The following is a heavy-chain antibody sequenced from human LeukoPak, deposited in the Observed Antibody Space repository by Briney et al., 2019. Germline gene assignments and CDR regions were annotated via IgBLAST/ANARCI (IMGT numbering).Heavy chain of an antibody. CDR1: GGTFSSYA. Sequence: GASVKVSCKASGGTFSSYAISWVRQAPGQGLEWMGGIIPIFGTANYAQKFQGRVTITADESTSTAYIELSSLRSEDTAVYYCAREILLTMGPNWFDPWGQGTLVTVSS. V-gene: IGHV1-69*13. J-gene: IGHJ5*02. CDR2: IIPIFGTA. D-gene: IGHD4/OR15-4a*01. CDR3: AREILLTMGPNWFDP.